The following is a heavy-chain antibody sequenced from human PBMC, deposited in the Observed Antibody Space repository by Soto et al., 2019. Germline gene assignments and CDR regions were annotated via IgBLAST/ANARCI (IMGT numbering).Heavy chain of an antibody. D-gene: IGHD3-22*01. CDR1: GGSISSGGSS. CDR2: IYYSGSA. J-gene: IGHJ3*02. Sequence: QVQLQESGPGLVNSSQTLSLTCPVSGGSISSGGSSWSWIPRHQERGLEWIGYIYYSGSAYYNPSLKSRVTMSVDTSKNQFSLKLSSLTAADTAVYYCARSPYYYDSSGYYYTAFDIWGQGTMVTVSS. V-gene: IGHV4-31*03. CDR3: ARSPYYYDSSGYYYTAFDI.